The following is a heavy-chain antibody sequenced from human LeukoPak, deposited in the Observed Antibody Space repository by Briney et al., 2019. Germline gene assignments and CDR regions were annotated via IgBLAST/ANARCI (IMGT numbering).Heavy chain of an antibody. CDR2: TYYMSKWYN. D-gene: IGHD1-26*01. CDR1: GDSFSSNSAA. Sequence: SQTLSLTCAISGDSFSSNSAAWNWIRQSPSRGLEWLGRTYYMSKWYNDYAVSVKSRITINPDTSKNQFSLQLNSVTPEDTAVYYCARVVGARLHFDYWGQGTLVTVSS. CDR3: ARVVGARLHFDY. J-gene: IGHJ4*02. V-gene: IGHV6-1*01.